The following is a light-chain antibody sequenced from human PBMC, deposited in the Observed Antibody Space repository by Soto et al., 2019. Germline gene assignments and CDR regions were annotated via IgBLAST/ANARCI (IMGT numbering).Light chain of an antibody. CDR3: QHLGSKFPNI. Sequence: EIVMTQSPGTLSLSPGERATISCRASQVIGSRYLAWYHQKSGQAPRLLIYGTSSRATGIPDRFSGSGSGTVFTLPISRREPEVLGVFYCQHLGSKFPNIFGRGTKREIK. V-gene: IGKV3-20*01. CDR1: QVIGSRY. CDR2: GTS. J-gene: IGKJ2*01.